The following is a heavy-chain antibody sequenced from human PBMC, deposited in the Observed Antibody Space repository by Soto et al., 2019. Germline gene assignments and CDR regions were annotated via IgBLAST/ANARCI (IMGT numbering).Heavy chain of an antibody. CDR1: TFSMYS. D-gene: IGHD1-26*01. CDR3: ARDQGGSYDSWFDP. V-gene: IGHV3-21*06. Sequence: EVQVVESGGGLVKPGGSLRLSCTFTFSMYSMNWVRQAPGKGLEWVASISSGSAYIKYAESVKGRFTFSRDNAKNSLHLQMNSLRAEDTAIYHCARDQGGSYDSWFDPWGQGTLVTVSS. CDR2: ISSGSAYI. J-gene: IGHJ5*02.